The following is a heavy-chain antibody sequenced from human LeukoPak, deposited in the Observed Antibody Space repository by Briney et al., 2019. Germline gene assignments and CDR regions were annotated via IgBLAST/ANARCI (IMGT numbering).Heavy chain of an antibody. D-gene: IGHD6-19*01. Sequence: NSSETLSLTCTVSGGSISSYYWSWIRQPPGKGLEWIGYIYYSGSTNYNPSLKSRVTISVDTSKNQFSLKLSSVTAADTAVYYCARYSQWLSPWYMDVWGKGTTVTVSS. V-gene: IGHV4-59*08. J-gene: IGHJ6*03. CDR3: ARYSQWLSPWYMDV. CDR2: IYYSGST. CDR1: GGSISSYY.